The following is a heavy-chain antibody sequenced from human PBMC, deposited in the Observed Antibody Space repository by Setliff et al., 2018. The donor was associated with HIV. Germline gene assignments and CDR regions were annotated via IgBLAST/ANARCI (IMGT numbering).Heavy chain of an antibody. CDR1: GDSLNTYY. CDR2: IYASGKT. V-gene: IGHV4-4*07. CDR3: ARGNNDLESFDY. J-gene: IGHJ4*02. Sequence: SETLSLTCNVSGDSLNTYYWSWIRQSGGKGLEWIGRIYASGKTTVNPSLKSRVRMSVDTSKNQFSLKLTSVTASDTAVYYCARGNNDLESFDYWGQGALVTVSS. D-gene: IGHD3-3*01.